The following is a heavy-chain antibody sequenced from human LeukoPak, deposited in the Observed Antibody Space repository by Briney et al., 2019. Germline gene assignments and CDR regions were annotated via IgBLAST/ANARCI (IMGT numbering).Heavy chain of an antibody. CDR3: ARPDLMRELRFDP. J-gene: IGHJ5*02. D-gene: IGHD1-7*01. CDR1: GFIFSNYW. V-gene: IGHV3-74*01. Sequence: GGSLRLSCAASGFIFSNYWMHWVRQAPGKGLVWVSCINNDGSSTDYADSVKGRFTISRDNAKNPLYLQMNSLRAEDTAVYYCARPDLMRELRFDPWGQGTLVTVSS. CDR2: INNDGSST.